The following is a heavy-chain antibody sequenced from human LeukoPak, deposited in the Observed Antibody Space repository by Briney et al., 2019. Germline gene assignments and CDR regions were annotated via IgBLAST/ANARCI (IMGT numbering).Heavy chain of an antibody. CDR3: ARDTYRFDDY. V-gene: IGHV3-7*01. CDR1: GFTFCRYW. Sequence: RGSLRVSCPASGFTFCRYWMSSVPPAPGAGLEWVASIGQDVSETYYVDTVKGRFTISRDNTKNSLFLQTSSLRAEDTAVYYCARDTYRFDDYWGQGTLVTVSS. CDR2: IGQDVSET. J-gene: IGHJ4*02.